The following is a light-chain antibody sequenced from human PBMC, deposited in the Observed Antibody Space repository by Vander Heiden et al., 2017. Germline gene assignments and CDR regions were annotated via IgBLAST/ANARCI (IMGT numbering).Light chain of an antibody. J-gene: IGKJ4*01. V-gene: IGKV1-33*01. CDR2: DAS. Sequence: DIQMTQAPSSLSASVGDRVTITCQASHGITTYLNWFQQKPGKAPKSLIYDASNLKTWVPSRFSGSGSGTHFTLTISSLQPEDSATYYCQQYDNAPLTFGGGTKVEIK. CDR3: QQYDNAPLT. CDR1: HGITTY.